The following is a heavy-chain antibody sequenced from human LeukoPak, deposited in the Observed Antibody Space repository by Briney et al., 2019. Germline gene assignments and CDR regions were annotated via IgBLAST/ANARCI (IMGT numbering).Heavy chain of an antibody. CDR3: ARRRFYDSSGFDAFDI. D-gene: IGHD3-22*01. V-gene: IGHV5-51*01. Sequence: GESLKISCRGSGYSFTSYWIGWVRQMPGKGLEWMGIIYPGDSDTRYSPSFQGQVTISADKSISTAYLQWSSLKASDTAMYYCARRRFYDSSGFDAFDIWGQGTMVTVSS. CDR2: IYPGDSDT. J-gene: IGHJ3*02. CDR1: GYSFTSYW.